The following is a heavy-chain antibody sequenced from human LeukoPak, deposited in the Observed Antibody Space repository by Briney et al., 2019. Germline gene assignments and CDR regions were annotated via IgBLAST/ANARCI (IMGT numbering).Heavy chain of an antibody. CDR3: ARAKPKNMVRGLIMRRESRYYFDY. J-gene: IGHJ4*02. CDR2: IYSGGST. CDR1: GFTVSSNY. V-gene: IGHV3-53*01. Sequence: GGSLRLSCAASGFTVSSNYMSWVRQAPGEGLEWVSVIYSGGSTYYADSVKGRFTISRDNSKSTLYIQMNSLRAEDTAVYYCARAKPKNMVRGLIMRRESRYYFDYWGQGTLVTVSS. D-gene: IGHD3-10*01.